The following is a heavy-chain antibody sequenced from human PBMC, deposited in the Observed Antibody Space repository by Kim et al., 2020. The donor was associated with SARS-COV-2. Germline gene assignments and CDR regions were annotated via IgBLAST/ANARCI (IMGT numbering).Heavy chain of an antibody. J-gene: IGHJ5*02. CDR2: ISAYNGNT. CDR3: ARDPLLWFGELGFSEQINWFDP. Sequence: ASVKVSCKASGYTFTSYGISWVRQAPGQGLEWMGWISAYNGNTNYAQKLQGRVTMTTDTSTSTAYMELRSLRSDDTAVYYCARDPLLWFGELGFSEQINWFDPWGQGTLVTVSS. V-gene: IGHV1-18*01. D-gene: IGHD3-10*01. CDR1: GYTFTSYG.